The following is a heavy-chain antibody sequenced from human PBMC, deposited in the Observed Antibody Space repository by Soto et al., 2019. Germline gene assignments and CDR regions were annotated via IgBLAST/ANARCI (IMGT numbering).Heavy chain of an antibody. J-gene: IGHJ3*02. CDR3: AKPEGDIVVVVAATFHAFDI. D-gene: IGHD2-15*01. Sequence: GGSLRLSCAASGFTFSSYAMSWVRQAPGKGLEWVSAISGSGGSTYYADSVKGRFTISRDNSKNTLYLQMNSLRAEDTAVYYFAKPEGDIVVVVAATFHAFDIWGQGTMVTVSS. CDR1: GFTFSSYA. V-gene: IGHV3-23*01. CDR2: ISGSGGST.